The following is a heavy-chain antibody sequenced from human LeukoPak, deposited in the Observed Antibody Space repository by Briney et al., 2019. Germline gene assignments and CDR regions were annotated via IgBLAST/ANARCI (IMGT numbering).Heavy chain of an antibody. J-gene: IGHJ5*02. CDR2: ISGSGVAS. Sequence: GGSLRLSCAASGFTFSGYTMSWVREAPGKGLEWVSTISGSGVASYYADSVKGRFTISRDNSKNTLYLQMNSLRAEDTAVYYCAQFRYADYYDSSGYFPYDWFDPWGQGTLVTVSS. V-gene: IGHV3-23*01. CDR1: GFTFSGYT. CDR3: AQFRYADYYDSSGYFPYDWFDP. D-gene: IGHD3-22*01.